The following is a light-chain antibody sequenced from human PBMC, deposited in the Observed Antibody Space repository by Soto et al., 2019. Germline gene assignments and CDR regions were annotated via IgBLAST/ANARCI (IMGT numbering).Light chain of an antibody. CDR1: QSVSSD. CDR3: QQYGSSPPWT. J-gene: IGKJ1*01. CDR2: GAS. V-gene: IGKV3-20*01. Sequence: EIVMTQSPATLSVSPGERATLSCRASQSVSSDLAWYQQKPGQAPRLLIYGASSRATGIPDRFSGSGSGTDFTLTISRLEPEDYAVYYCQQYGSSPPWTFGQGTKVDNK.